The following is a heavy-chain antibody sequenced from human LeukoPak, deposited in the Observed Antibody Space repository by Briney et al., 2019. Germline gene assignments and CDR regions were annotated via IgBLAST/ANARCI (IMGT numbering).Heavy chain of an antibody. D-gene: IGHD2-2*01. Sequence: SETLSLTCTVSGGSISSSSYYWGWIRQPPGKGLEWIGSIYYSGSTYYNPSLKSRVTIALDTSKNQFSLNLRSVTAADTAVYFCARGRSTSTWFDYWGQGTLVTVSS. V-gene: IGHV4-39*07. CDR2: IYYSGST. CDR1: GGSISSSSYY. J-gene: IGHJ4*02. CDR3: ARGRSTSTWFDY.